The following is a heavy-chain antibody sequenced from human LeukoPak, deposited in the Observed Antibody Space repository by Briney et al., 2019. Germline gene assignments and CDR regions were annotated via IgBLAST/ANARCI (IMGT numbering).Heavy chain of an antibody. CDR3: AGDREAAADFDY. Sequence: SETLSLTCTVSGGSISSYYWSWIRQPAGKGLEWIGRIYTSGSTNYNPSLKSRVTMSVDTSKNQFSLKLSSVTAADTAVYYCAGDREAAADFDYWGQGTLVTVSS. CDR2: IYTSGST. J-gene: IGHJ4*02. D-gene: IGHD6-13*01. V-gene: IGHV4-4*07. CDR1: GGSISSYY.